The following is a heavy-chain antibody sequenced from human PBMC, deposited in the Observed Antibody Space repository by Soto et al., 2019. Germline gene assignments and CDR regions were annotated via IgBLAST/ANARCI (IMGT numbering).Heavy chain of an antibody. CDR3: ARVHKNWFDS. V-gene: IGHV5-10-1*01. CDR1: GYNFTAFW. CDR2: IDPSDSYT. Sequence: PGEPLKISCKASGYNFTAFWIHWVRQTPGKGLEWLGKIDPSDSYTNYSPSFEGHVTISTDKSTTTAFLQWSSLRASDTALYYCARVHKNWFDSWAQGXMVTVYS. J-gene: IGHJ5*01.